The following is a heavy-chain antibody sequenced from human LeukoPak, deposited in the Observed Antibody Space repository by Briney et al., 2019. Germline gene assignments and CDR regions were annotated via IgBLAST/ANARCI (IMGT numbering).Heavy chain of an antibody. Sequence: GGSLRLSCAASGFTFSSYEMNWVRQAPGKGLEWVSYISSSGSTIYYADSVKGRFTISRDNAKNLLYLQMNSLRAEDTAVYYCARDLGDHEGYWGQGTLVTVSS. CDR1: GFTFSSYE. CDR3: ARDLGDHEGY. D-gene: IGHD4-17*01. CDR2: ISSSGSTI. V-gene: IGHV3-48*03. J-gene: IGHJ4*02.